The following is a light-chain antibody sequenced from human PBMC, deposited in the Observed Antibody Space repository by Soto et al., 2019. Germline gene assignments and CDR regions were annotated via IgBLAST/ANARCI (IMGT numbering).Light chain of an antibody. CDR3: SSYTSSSTRV. CDR1: SGNVGGYNY. J-gene: IGLJ1*01. CDR2: DVS. V-gene: IGLV2-14*01. Sequence: QSALTQPASVSGSPGQSITISSPGTSGNVGGYNYVSWYQQHPGKAPKLVIFDVSDRPSGVSNRFSGSKSGNTASLTISGLQAEDEADYYCSSYTSSSTRVFGTGTKLTVL.